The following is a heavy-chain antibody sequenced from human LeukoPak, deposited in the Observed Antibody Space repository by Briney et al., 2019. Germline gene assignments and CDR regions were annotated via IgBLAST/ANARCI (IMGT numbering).Heavy chain of an antibody. CDR1: EFTFSSYW. CDR3: ARLGARQMLEY. V-gene: IGHV3-7*01. D-gene: IGHD4-17*01. J-gene: IGHJ4*02. CDR2: IKQDGGQT. Sequence: GGSLRLSCAASEFTFSSYWMSWVRQAPGKGLEWVANIKQDGGQTYYLDSVKGRFTVSRDNAKNSLYLQMNSLGAEDTAVYYCARLGARQMLEYWGQGTLVTVSS.